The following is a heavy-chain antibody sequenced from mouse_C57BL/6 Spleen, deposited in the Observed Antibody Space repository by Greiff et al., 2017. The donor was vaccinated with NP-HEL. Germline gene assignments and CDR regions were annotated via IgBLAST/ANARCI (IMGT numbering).Heavy chain of an antibody. V-gene: IGHV1-62-2*01. J-gene: IGHJ1*03. CDR2: FYPGSGSI. CDR1: GYTFSEYT. Sequence: VQRVESGAELVKPGASVKLSCKASGYTFSEYTIHWVKQRSGQGLKWIGWFYPGSGSIKYNEKFKDKATLTADKSSSTVYMELSRLTSEDSAVYFCARHEEDYGNWYFDVWGTGTTVTVSS. D-gene: IGHD2-1*01. CDR3: ARHEEDYGNWYFDV.